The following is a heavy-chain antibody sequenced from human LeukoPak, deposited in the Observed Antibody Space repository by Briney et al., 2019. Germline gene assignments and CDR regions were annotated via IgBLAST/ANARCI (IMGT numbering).Heavy chain of an antibody. CDR2: IYHSGST. CDR1: GYSISSGYY. J-gene: IGHJ4*02. CDR3: ARHRGIAVAGTWRFPFDY. D-gene: IGHD6-19*01. V-gene: IGHV4-38-2*02. Sequence: SETLSLTCTVSGYSISSGYYWGWIRQPPGKGLEWIGSIYHSGSTYYNPSLKSRVTISVDTSKNQFSLKLSSVTAADTAVYYCARHRGIAVAGTWRFPFDYWGQGTLVTVSS.